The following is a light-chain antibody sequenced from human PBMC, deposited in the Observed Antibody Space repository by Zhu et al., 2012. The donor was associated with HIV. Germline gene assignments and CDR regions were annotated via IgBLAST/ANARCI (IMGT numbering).Light chain of an antibody. CDR1: QGISNY. Sequence: DIQLTQSPSFLSASVGDRVTITCRASQGISNYLAWYQQKPGKAPKVLIFAASTLESGVPSRFSGSRSGAEFTLTISSLQPEDFATYYCQHLNSYPLTFGGGTRVEIK. CDR3: QHLNSYPLT. V-gene: IGKV1-9*01. CDR2: AAS. J-gene: IGKJ4*01.